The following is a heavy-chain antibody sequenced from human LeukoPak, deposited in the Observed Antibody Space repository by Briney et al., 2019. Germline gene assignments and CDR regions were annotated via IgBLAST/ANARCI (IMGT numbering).Heavy chain of an antibody. CDR2: ISGGGGTT. J-gene: IGHJ4*02. Sequence: GGSLRLSCAASGFTFSSYAMSWVRQAPGKGLEWVSAISGGGGTTYYADSVKGRFTISRDNSKNTLSLQMYNLRAEDTALYYCAKADGSAWYRGDYWGQGTLVTVSS. CDR1: GFTFSSYA. D-gene: IGHD6-19*01. V-gene: IGHV3-23*01. CDR3: AKADGSAWYRGDY.